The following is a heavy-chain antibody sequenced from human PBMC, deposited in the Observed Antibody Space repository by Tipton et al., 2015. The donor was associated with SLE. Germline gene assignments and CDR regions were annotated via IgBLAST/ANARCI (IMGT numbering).Heavy chain of an antibody. CDR2: ISDGGGT. D-gene: IGHD2-21*02. J-gene: IGHJ6*02. CDR1: GGSISSNY. V-gene: IGHV4-59*08. Sequence: TLSLTCSVSGGSISSNYWIWIRQPPGKGLEWIGYISDGGGTNHNPSLKSRVTISLDTAKNQISLKLTSVTAADTAMYYCARGMVTWRGAIIGVDVWGQGTTVTVSS. CDR3: ARGMVTWRGAIIGVDV.